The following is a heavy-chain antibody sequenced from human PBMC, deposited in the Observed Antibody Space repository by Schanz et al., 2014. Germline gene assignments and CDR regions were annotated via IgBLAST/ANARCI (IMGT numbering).Heavy chain of an antibody. Sequence: QVQLVESGGGVVQPGTSLRLSCAASGFIFNDYYMNWIRQAPGKGLEWLSYISRDGTTSYYADSVKGRFTISRDSARNSLYLQMSSLRAEDAAVYYCARVELSVYYYAMDVWGQGTTVTVSS. CDR1: GFIFNDYY. V-gene: IGHV3-11*04. D-gene: IGHD2-15*01. CDR2: ISRDGTTS. CDR3: ARVELSVYYYAMDV. J-gene: IGHJ6*02.